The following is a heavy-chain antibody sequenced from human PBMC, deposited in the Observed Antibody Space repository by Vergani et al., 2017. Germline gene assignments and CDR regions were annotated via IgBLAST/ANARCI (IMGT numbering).Heavy chain of an antibody. J-gene: IGHJ4*02. D-gene: IGHD1-26*01. CDR2: IYYSGTT. V-gene: IGHV4-30-4*08. CDR3: ARGQWVIEA. CDR1: GAYVGSGGYY. Sequence: QVQLQESGPGLVKASQTLSLTCSVSGAYVGSGGYYWSWVRQRPGMGLDWIGYIYYSGTTYYNPSLGDRPAISLDTSTNQFFLTLTSVTAADTAIYYCARGQWVIEAGGQGTPVTVSS.